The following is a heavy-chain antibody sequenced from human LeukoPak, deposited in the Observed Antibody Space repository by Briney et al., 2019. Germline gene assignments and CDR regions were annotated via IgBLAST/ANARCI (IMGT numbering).Heavy chain of an antibody. CDR3: TRDRNRGSESYPPLDY. D-gene: IGHD1-26*01. CDR2: IRNKGYGGTT. Sequence: GGSLRHSCTASGFTFVDYVMSGVRPAPGKGREGVGFIRNKGYGGTTEYAASVKGRFTISRDDSKSIAYLQMNSLKTEDTAVYYCTRDRNRGSESYPPLDYWGQGTLVTVSS. J-gene: IGHJ4*02. V-gene: IGHV3-49*04. CDR1: GFTFVDYV.